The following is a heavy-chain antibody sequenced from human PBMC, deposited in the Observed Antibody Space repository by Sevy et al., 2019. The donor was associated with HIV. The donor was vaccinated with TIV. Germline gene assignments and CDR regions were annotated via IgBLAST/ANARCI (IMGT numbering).Heavy chain of an antibody. V-gene: IGHV3-15*01. Sequence: GGCLRLSCAVSGFTFNNAWMIWVRQAPGTGLQWVGLIKSKIDGETTDYAAPVKGRFTISRDDSKNTLFLQMNSLKIEDTAVYYCATAPGYYDSAPFDYWGPGTLVTVSS. J-gene: IGHJ4*02. CDR3: ATAPGYYDSAPFDY. D-gene: IGHD3-22*01. CDR1: GFTFNNAW. CDR2: IKSKIDGETT.